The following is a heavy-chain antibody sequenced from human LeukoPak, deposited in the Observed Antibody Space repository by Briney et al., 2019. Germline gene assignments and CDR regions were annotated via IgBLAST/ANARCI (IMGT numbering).Heavy chain of an antibody. V-gene: IGHV4-59*01. Sequence: SETLSLTCTVSGGSISSYYWSWIRQPPGKGLEWIGYIYYSGSTNYNPSLKSRVTISVDTSKNQFSLKLSSVTAADTGVYYCARYYYYHYMDVWGKGTTVTVSS. CDR3: ARYYYYHYMDV. CDR2: IYYSGST. J-gene: IGHJ6*03. CDR1: GGSISSYY.